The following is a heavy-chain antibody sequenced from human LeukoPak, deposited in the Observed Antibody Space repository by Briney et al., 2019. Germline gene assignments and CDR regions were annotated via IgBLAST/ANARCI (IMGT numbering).Heavy chain of an antibody. CDR3: ATSSQFSSWAPRFDY. CDR1: GYTLTELS. CDR2: FDPEDGET. V-gene: IGHV1-24*01. J-gene: IGHJ4*02. Sequence: GASVKVSCKVSGYTLTELSMHWVRQAPGKGLEWMGGFDPEDGETIYAQEFQGRVTMTEDTSTDTAYMELSSLRSEDTAVYYCATSSQFSSWAPRFDYWGQGTLVTVSS. D-gene: IGHD6-13*01.